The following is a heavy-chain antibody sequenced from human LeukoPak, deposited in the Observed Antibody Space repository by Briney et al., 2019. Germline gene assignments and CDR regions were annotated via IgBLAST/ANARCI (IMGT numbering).Heavy chain of an antibody. J-gene: IGHJ2*01. CDR1: GFTFRSYW. Sequence: GRSLRLSCAASGFTFRSYWMNWVRHVPGKGLVWVSRIKSDGSSTSYADSVKGRFTISRDNAKNTLYLQMNSLRDEDTALYYCARRGAVAGTFDLWGRGTLVTVSS. D-gene: IGHD6-19*01. CDR2: IKSDGSST. V-gene: IGHV3-74*01. CDR3: ARRGAVAGTFDL.